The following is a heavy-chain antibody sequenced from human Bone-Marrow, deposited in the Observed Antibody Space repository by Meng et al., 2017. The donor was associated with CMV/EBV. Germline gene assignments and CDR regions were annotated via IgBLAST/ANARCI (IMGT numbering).Heavy chain of an antibody. J-gene: IGHJ4*02. CDR3: ARGAGVVPAAKRGGGFDY. D-gene: IGHD2-2*01. Sequence: GSLRLSCAFYGGSFSGYYWSWIRQPPGKGLEWIGEINHSGSTNYYPSLKSRVTISVDTSKNQFSLKLSSVTAADTAVYYCARGAGVVPAAKRGGGFDYWGQRTLVTVSS. CDR2: INHSGST. V-gene: IGHV4-34*01. CDR1: GGSFSGYY.